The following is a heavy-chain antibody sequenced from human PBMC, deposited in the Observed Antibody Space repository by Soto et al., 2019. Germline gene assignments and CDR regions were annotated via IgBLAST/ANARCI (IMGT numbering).Heavy chain of an antibody. Sequence: PGGSLRLSCAASGFMFTNHGMHWVRQAPGKGLEWVAVIWYDGSNKYYADSVKGRFTISRDNSKNTLYLQMTSLRVEDTAVYYCARDRYSSGWYDLDYWGQGTLVTVSS. CDR2: IWYDGSNK. D-gene: IGHD6-19*01. V-gene: IGHV3-33*01. CDR3: ARDRYSSGWYDLDY. CDR1: GFMFTNHG. J-gene: IGHJ4*02.